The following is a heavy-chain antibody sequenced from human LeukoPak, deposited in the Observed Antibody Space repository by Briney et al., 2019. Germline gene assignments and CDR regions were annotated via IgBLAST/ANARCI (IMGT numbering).Heavy chain of an antibody. CDR1: GFTFSSYG. Sequence: PGGSLRLSCAASGFTFSSYGMHWVRQAPGKGLEWVAVISYDGSNKYYADSVKGRFTISRDNSKNTLYLQMNSLRAEDTAVYYCVYRDRSDYWGQGTLVTVSS. V-gene: IGHV3-30*03. D-gene: IGHD1-14*01. J-gene: IGHJ4*02. CDR3: VYRDRSDY. CDR2: ISYDGSNK.